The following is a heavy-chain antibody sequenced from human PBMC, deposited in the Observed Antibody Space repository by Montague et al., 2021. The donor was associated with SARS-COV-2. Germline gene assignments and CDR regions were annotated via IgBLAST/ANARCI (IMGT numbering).Heavy chain of an antibody. CDR3: VRYSGWFYFDF. CDR2: TYYRSKWYS. Sequence: CAISGDSVSSNSVAWSWLRQSPSRGLEWLGRTYYRSKWYSDYAPXVRGRLTVNPDASKNEFSLELNYVTPEDTAVYYCVRYSGWFYFDFWGQGTLVTVSS. D-gene: IGHD6-19*01. V-gene: IGHV6-1*01. CDR1: GDSVSSNSVA. J-gene: IGHJ4*02.